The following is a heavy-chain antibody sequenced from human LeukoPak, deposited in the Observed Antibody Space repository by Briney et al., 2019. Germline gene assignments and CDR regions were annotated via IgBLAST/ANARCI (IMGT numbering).Heavy chain of an antibody. J-gene: IGHJ5*02. V-gene: IGHV1-69*05. CDR1: GGSFRSST. CDR3: ARGPLHVALSSGSLKWLDP. CDR2: IVPIFGAP. D-gene: IGHD3-22*01. Sequence: GASVEVSCKASGGSFRSSTFAWVRQAPGRGLEWMGGIVPIFGAPNYALDFQGRATITTDESTSTVYLQLTSLISEDTAMYYCARGPLHVALSSGSLKWLDPWGQGSLVTVSS.